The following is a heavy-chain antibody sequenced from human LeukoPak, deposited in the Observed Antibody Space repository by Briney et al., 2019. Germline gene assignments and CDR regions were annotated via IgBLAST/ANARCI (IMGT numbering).Heavy chain of an antibody. CDR1: GFTFSSYD. CDR3: VREPAYTGTWWYPDL. V-gene: IGHV3-13*01. D-gene: IGHD3-16*01. Sequence: GGSLRLSCVASGFTFSSYDMHWVRQATGKVLEWISAIDPVGQTWYSDSVKGRFTISRENAKDALYLQMNSLRAADTAVYYCVREPAYTGTWWYPDLWGRGTLVTVSS. J-gene: IGHJ2*01. CDR2: IDPVGQT.